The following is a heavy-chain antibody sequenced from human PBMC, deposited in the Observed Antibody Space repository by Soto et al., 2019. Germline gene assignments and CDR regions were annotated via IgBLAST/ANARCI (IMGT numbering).Heavy chain of an antibody. V-gene: IGHV3-74*01. Sequence: PGGSLRLSCAASGFTFSTYWMHWVRQAPGKGLVWLSRINSDGSSTSYADSVKGRFTISRDNAKNILYLQMHSLRAEDTAVYYCARYSYDTSGYYHFDYWGQGTLVTVSS. CDR1: GFTFSTYW. D-gene: IGHD3-22*01. CDR3: ARYSYDTSGYYHFDY. J-gene: IGHJ4*02. CDR2: INSDGSST.